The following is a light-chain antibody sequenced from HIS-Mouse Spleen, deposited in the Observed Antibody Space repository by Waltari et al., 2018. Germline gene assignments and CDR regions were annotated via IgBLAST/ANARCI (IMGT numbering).Light chain of an antibody. CDR3: AAWDDSLNGVV. CDR2: SNK. Sequence: QSVLTQPPSASGTPGQRVTISCSGNSSNIGSNTVNWYQQLPGTAPKLLIYSNKQRPSGVPDRFSGSKSGTSASLAISGLQSEDEADYYCAAWDDSLNGVVFGGGTKLTVL. V-gene: IGLV1-44*01. CDR1: SSNIGSNT. J-gene: IGLJ2*01.